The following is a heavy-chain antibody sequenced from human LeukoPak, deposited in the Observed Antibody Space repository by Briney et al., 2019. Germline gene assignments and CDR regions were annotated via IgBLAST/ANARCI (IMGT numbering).Heavy chain of an antibody. V-gene: IGHV1-18*04. D-gene: IGHD3-10*01. CDR3: GFGEFNYNYYYYGMDV. J-gene: IGHJ6*04. CDR1: GHTFTSYG. CDR2: ISAYNGNT. Sequence: ASVTVSCKASGHTFTSYGISWVRQAPGQGLEWMGWISAYNGNTNYAQKLQGRVTMTTDTSASTAYMELRSLRSDDTAVYYCGFGEFNYNYYYYGMDVWGKGTTVTVSS.